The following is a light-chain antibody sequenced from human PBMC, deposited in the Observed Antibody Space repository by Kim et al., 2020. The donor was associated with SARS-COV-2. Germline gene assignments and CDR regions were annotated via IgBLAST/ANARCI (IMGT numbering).Light chain of an antibody. CDR3: QQANSFPYT. CDR2: SAS. J-gene: IGKJ2*01. V-gene: IGKV1-12*01. CDR1: QGISSW. Sequence: DIQMTQSPSSVSASVGDRVTITCRASQGISSWLAWYQQKPGNAPNLLIYSASKLHTGVPSRFSGSGSGTDFTLSISSLQPEDFATYYCQQANSFPYTFGQGTKLEIK.